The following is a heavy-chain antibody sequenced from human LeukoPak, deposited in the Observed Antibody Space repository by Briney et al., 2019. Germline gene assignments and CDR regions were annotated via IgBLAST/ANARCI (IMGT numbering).Heavy chain of an antibody. Sequence: ASVKVSCKVSGYTLTELSMHWVRQPPGKGLEWMGGFDPEDGETIYAQKFQGRVTMTEDTSTDTAYMELSSLRSEDTAVYYCATRGYSSSWYVYWGQGTLVTVSS. CDR1: GYTLTELS. D-gene: IGHD6-13*01. CDR2: FDPEDGET. J-gene: IGHJ4*02. CDR3: ATRGYSSSWYVY. V-gene: IGHV1-24*01.